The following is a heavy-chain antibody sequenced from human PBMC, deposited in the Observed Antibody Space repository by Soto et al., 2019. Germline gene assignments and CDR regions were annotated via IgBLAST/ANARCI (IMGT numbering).Heavy chain of an antibody. CDR1: GFTFSTYW. V-gene: IGHV3-7*01. CDR2: IKGDGRDK. J-gene: IGHJ4*02. D-gene: IGHD6-25*01. CDR3: ARFTRGSSGGY. Sequence: EVQLVESGGDLVQPGESLRLSCVASGFTFSTYWMHWVRQAPGKGLEWVARIKGDGRDKYYVDSVKGRFTISRDNAKNLLYLQMNGLGAGDTAMYYCARFTRGSSGGYWGQGTLVTVSS.